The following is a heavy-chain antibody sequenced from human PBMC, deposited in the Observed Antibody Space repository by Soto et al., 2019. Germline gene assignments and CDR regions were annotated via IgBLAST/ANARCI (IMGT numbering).Heavy chain of an antibody. Sequence: QVQLVESGGGVVQPGRSLRLSCAASGFTFSSYAMHWVRQAPGKGLEWVAVISYDGSNKYYADSVKGRFTISRDNSKNTLYLQMNSLRAEDTAVYYCARDGQLVLPNPHIYYGMDVWGQGTMVTVSS. CDR2: ISYDGSNK. CDR3: ARDGQLVLPNPHIYYGMDV. D-gene: IGHD6-6*01. CDR1: GFTFSSYA. V-gene: IGHV3-30-3*01. J-gene: IGHJ6*02.